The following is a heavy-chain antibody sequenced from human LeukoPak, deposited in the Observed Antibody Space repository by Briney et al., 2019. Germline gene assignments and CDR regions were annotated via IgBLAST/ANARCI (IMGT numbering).Heavy chain of an antibody. D-gene: IGHD1-1*01. J-gene: IGHJ4*02. Sequence: SETLSLTCTVSGGSISGYYWTWIRQPPGKGLEYIGYIYYSGSINHNPSLKSRVTISVDTSKNQFSLKLSSVTAADTAVYYCARGRYTFDYWGQGTLVTVSS. V-gene: IGHV4-59*01. CDR1: GGSISGYY. CDR2: IYYSGSI. CDR3: ARGRYTFDY.